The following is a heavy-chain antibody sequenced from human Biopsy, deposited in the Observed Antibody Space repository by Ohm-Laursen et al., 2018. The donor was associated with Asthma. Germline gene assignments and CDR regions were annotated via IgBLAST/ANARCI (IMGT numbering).Heavy chain of an antibody. CDR2: IYSGGGT. CDR1: GFTVSSNG. J-gene: IGHJ4*01. D-gene: IGHD3-22*01. CDR3: AKSADYYDSTDYLDF. V-gene: IGHV3-53*05. Sequence: SLRLSCTASGFTVSSNGMSWVRQPPGKGLEWVSVIYSGGGTFYADSVKGRVTISRDNAKNSLYLQMQSLRPEDTAFYYCAKSADYYDSTDYLDFWGRGTLVTVSS.